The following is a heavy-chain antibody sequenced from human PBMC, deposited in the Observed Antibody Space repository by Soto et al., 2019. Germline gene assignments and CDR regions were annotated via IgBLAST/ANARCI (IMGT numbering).Heavy chain of an antibody. CDR2: IKHDGSVQ. V-gene: IGHV3-7*03. Sequence: QLVESGGGLVQPGGSLRLSCEASGFTFSGYWMSWVRQAPGKGLEWVADIKHDGSVQYYVDSVKGRFTISRDNAKKLLHLQMNGLRAEDTALYYCARAPYSNGWYRFDLWGQGTLVTVSS. CDR1: GFTFSGYW. CDR3: ARAPYSNGWYRFDL. J-gene: IGHJ4*02. D-gene: IGHD6-19*01.